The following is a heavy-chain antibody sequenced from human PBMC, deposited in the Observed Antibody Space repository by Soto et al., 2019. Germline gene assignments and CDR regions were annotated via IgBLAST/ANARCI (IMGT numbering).Heavy chain of an antibody. V-gene: IGHV4-59*01. Sequence: SETLSLTCTVSGGSISSYYWSWIRQPPGKGLEWIGYIYYSGSTNYNPSLKSRVTISVDTSKNQFSLKLSSVTAADTAVYYCARAFDILTDNWFDPWGQGTLVTVSS. CDR3: ARAFDILTDNWFDP. J-gene: IGHJ5*02. CDR2: IYYSGST. D-gene: IGHD3-9*01. CDR1: GGSISSYY.